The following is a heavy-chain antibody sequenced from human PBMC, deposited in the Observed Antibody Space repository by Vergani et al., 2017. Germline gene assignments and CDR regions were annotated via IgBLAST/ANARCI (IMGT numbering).Heavy chain of an antibody. V-gene: IGHV4-31*03. CDR3: AGTYYDFWSGYPYGMDV. Sequence: QVQLQESGPGLVKPSQTLSLTCTVSGGSISSGGYYWSWIRQHPGKGLEWIGYIYYSGSTNYNPSLKSRVTISVDTSKNQFSLKLSSVTAADTAVYYCAGTYYDFWSGYPYGMDVWGHGTTVTVSS. CDR1: GGSISSGGYY. CDR2: IYYSGST. D-gene: IGHD3-3*01. J-gene: IGHJ6*02.